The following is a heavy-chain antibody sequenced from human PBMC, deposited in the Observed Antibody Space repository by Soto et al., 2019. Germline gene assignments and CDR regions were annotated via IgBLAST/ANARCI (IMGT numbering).Heavy chain of an antibody. CDR1: GGSFSGNY. Sequence: QVQLQQWGAVLLKPSETLSLTCVVYGGSFSGNYWSWIRQPPGKGLEWIGEINESGSRNYNPSLKGRVSISVDTSKNQFSLKMRSVTAADTAVYYCAISSGLFRAVYWGLGTLVTVSS. V-gene: IGHV4-34*01. J-gene: IGHJ4*02. CDR2: INESGSR. D-gene: IGHD6-19*01. CDR3: AISSGLFRAVY.